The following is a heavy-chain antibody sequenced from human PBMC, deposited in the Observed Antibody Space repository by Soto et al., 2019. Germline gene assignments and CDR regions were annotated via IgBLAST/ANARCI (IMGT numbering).Heavy chain of an antibody. CDR2: ISAYNGNT. Sequence: ASVKVSCKASGYTFTIYGISWVRQAPGQGLEWMGWISAYNGNTNYAQKLQGRVTMTTDTSTSTAYMELRSLRSDDTAVYYCAREGPWANNYYYGMDVWGQGTTVTVSS. CDR1: GYTFTIYG. CDR3: AREGPWANNYYYGMDV. J-gene: IGHJ6*02. V-gene: IGHV1-18*01. D-gene: IGHD1-26*01.